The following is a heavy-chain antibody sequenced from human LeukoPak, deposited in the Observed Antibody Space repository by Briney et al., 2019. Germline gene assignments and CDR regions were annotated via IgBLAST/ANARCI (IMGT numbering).Heavy chain of an antibody. J-gene: IGHJ3*02. CDR1: GGTFSSYA. CDR2: IIPIFGTA. CDR3: ARDLLVGATTNALDI. D-gene: IGHD1-26*01. V-gene: IGHV1-69*05. Sequence: SVKVSCKASGGTFSSYAISWVRQAPGQGLEWMGGIIPIFGTANYAQKFQGRVTITTDESTSTAYMELSSLSSEDTAVYYCARDLLVGATTNALDIWGQGTMVTVSS.